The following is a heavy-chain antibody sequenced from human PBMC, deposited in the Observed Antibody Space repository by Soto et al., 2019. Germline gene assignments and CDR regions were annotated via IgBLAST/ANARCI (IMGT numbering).Heavy chain of an antibody. CDR1: GFTFSTLA. CDR3: VKCQSYTWSTTGGMDV. D-gene: IGHD3-10*01. CDR2: IDDSGVRT. Sequence: EVQLLESGGGLVQPGGSLRLSCAASGFTFSTLAMTWVRQAPGKGLEWVAGIDDSGVRTYYADSVRGRLTISRDNSKNTLFLQMGSLRAEDTATYYCVKCQSYTWSTTGGMDVWGQGTTVLVS. J-gene: IGHJ6*02. V-gene: IGHV3-23*01.